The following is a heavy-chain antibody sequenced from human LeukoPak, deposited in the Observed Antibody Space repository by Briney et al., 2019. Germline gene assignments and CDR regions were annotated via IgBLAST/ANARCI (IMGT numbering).Heavy chain of an antibody. V-gene: IGHV5-51*01. CDR1: GYKLTNNW. J-gene: IGHJ5*02. CDR2: IYPGYSDA. CDR3: VRFALTSSLDH. D-gene: IGHD6-13*01. Sequence: GESLKISCKISGYKLTNNWIGWVCQVPGKGLEWMGLIYPGYSDAKYSPSFQGRVTLSVDASISTAYLQLSALRASDTAIYYCVRFALTSSLDHWGQGTLVTVSS.